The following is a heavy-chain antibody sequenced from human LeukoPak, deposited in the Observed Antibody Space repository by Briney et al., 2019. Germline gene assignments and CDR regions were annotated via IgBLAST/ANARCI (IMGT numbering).Heavy chain of an antibody. CDR3: TTGMANDYAGNDY. CDR1: GYTFTSYY. Sequence: ASVKVSCKASGYTFTSYYMHWVRQAPGQGLEWMGIINPSGGSTSYAQKFQGRVTMTGDTSTSTVYMELTSLRSEDTAVYYCTTGMANDYAGNDYWGQGTLVTVSS. CDR2: INPSGGST. J-gene: IGHJ4*02. V-gene: IGHV1-46*01. D-gene: IGHD4-23*01.